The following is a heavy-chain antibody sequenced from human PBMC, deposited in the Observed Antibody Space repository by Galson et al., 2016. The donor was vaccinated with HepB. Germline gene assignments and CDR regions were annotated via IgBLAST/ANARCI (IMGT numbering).Heavy chain of an antibody. Sequence: SLRLSCAASGLTLSGSSVHWVRQAFGKGLEWVGRITNKADNYATAYGASVKGKFTISRDDSENTAYLQMNSLKIEDTAIYYCSSYDSPRSGTAYYWGQGPPVTVSS. CDR3: SSYDSPRSGTAYY. V-gene: IGHV3-73*01. CDR1: GLTLSGSS. D-gene: IGHD3-10*01. CDR2: ITNKADNYAT. J-gene: IGHJ4*02.